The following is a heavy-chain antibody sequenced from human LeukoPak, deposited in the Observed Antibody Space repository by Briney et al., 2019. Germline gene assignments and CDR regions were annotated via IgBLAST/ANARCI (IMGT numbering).Heavy chain of an antibody. V-gene: IGHV3-49*04. D-gene: IGHD6-13*01. CDR2: IRSKAYGGTT. CDR3: TRDAGPSSSWHITNLYYFDY. Sequence: PGGSLRLSCTASGFTFGDYAMSWARQAPGKGLEWVGFIRSKAYGGTTEYAASVKGRFTISRDDSKSIAYLQMNSLKTEDTAVYYCTRDAGPSSSWHITNLYYFDYWGQGTLVTVSS. CDR1: GFTFGDYA. J-gene: IGHJ4*02.